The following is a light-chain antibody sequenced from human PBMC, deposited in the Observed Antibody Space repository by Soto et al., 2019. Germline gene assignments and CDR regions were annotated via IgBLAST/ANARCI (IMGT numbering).Light chain of an antibody. Sequence: EIVLTQSPGTLSLSPGERATLSCRASQSVSSSYLAWYQQKPGQAPRLLIYGASSRATGIPDRFSGSGSGTDFTITISRLEPEDFEVYYCQQYGISPPYTFGQGTKLEIK. V-gene: IGKV3-20*01. CDR3: QQYGISPPYT. CDR2: GAS. J-gene: IGKJ2*01. CDR1: QSVSSSY.